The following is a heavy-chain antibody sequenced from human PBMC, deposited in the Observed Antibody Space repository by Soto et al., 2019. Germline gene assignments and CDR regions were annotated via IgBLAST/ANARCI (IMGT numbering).Heavy chain of an antibody. CDR1: GYTFTRYD. J-gene: IGHJ5*02. D-gene: IGHD4-17*01. CDR2: LSPNSGNT. Sequence: ASVKVSCKASGYTFTRYDINWVRQATGQGLEWMGWLSPNSGNTGYAQKFQGRVTMTRNTSISTAYMELSSLRSEDTAVYYCARGPAAYGDYTNWFDPWGQGTLVTVSS. V-gene: IGHV1-8*01. CDR3: ARGPAAYGDYTNWFDP.